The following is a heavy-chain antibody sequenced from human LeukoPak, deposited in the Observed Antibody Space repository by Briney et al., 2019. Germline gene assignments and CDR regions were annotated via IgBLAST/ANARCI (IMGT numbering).Heavy chain of an antibody. CDR3: ARDRYYASENYLLFDC. Sequence: PVGALRLSCAASGHTVSINYMSSVRQAPGKGLGCGSVIYRDGRTYYADSVKGRFTISRDTSKNTLYLQMNSLRVEDAAVYYCARDRYYASENYLLFDCWGQGTLVTVSS. D-gene: IGHD3-10*01. CDR1: GHTVSINY. J-gene: IGHJ4*02. CDR2: IYRDGRT. V-gene: IGHV3-66*01.